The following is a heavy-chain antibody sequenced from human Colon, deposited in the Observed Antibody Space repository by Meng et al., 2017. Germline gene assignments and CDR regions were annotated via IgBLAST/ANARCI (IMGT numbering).Heavy chain of an antibody. CDR2: IIPLLGTT. CDR3: ARVTYYYGSETYPEIWYFDL. D-gene: IGHD3-10*01. V-gene: IGHV1-69*10. J-gene: IGHJ2*01. CDR1: GGTSTNYA. Sequence: SVKVSCKASGGTSTNYAISWVRQAPGQGLEWMGGIIPLLGTTNYAQKFQGRVTINADKSTSTAYMELSSLRSEDTAVYFCARVTYYYGSETYPEIWYFDLWGRGTLVTVSS.